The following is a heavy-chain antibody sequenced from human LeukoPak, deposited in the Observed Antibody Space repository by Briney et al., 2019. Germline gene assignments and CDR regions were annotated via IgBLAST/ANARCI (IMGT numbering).Heavy chain of an antibody. D-gene: IGHD3-3*01. CDR3: ARDLTDDFWGGYHLDY. V-gene: IGHV3-21*01. CDR2: ISSSSNYI. J-gene: IGHJ4*02. CDR1: GFTFNNYC. Sequence: GGSLRLSCAASGFTFNNYCMNWVRQAPGKGLEWVSSISSSSNYIYYADSVKGRFTISRDNAKNSLYLQMNSLRAEDTAVYYCARDLTDDFWGGYHLDYWGQGILVTVSS.